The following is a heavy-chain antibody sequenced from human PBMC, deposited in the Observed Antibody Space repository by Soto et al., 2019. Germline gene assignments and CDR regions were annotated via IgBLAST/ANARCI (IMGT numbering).Heavy chain of an antibody. CDR3: ARDRYSGYDYYYFGLDV. CDR2: GGST. V-gene: IGHV3-53*01. Sequence: GGSTYYADSVKGRFTISSDNSKNMLFLQMNSLRAEDPAVYYCARDRYSGYDYYYFGLDVWGPGTTVTVSS. D-gene: IGHD5-12*01. J-gene: IGHJ6*02.